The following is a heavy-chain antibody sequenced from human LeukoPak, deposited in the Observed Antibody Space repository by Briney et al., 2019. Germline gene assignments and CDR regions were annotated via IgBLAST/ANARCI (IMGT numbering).Heavy chain of an antibody. D-gene: IGHD4-17*01. CDR2: MNPNSGNT. J-gene: IGHJ4*02. CDR1: GYTFTSYE. Sequence: GASVKVSCKASGYTFTSYEINWVRQATGQGLELMGWMNPNSGNTGYAQKFQGRVTMTRNTSISTAYMELSSLRSEDTAVYYCARVEVNGDQLVFDYWGQGTLVTVSS. V-gene: IGHV1-8*01. CDR3: ARVEVNGDQLVFDY.